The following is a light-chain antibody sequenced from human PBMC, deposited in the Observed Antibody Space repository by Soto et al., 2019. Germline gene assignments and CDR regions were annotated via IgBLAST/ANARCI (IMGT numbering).Light chain of an antibody. V-gene: IGLV2-14*01. CDR1: NSDVGIYGF. CDR2: EVS. CDR3: ISYTSDDVRYV. J-gene: IGLJ1*01. Sequence: QSALTQPASVSGTPGQSITISCTGSNSDVGIYGFVSWYQHHPGRAPKLIVSEVSHRPAGVSNRFSGSKSGNTASLTISGLQSEDEADYYCISYTSDDVRYVFGTGTKVTVL.